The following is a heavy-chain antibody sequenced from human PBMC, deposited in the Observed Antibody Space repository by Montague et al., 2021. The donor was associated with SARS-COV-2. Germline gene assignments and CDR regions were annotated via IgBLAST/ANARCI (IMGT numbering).Heavy chain of an antibody. CDR1: GFPFSSYE. J-gene: IGHJ4*02. CDR2: ISSSSSYI. V-gene: IGHV3-21*01. CDR3: ARGGVRQQVIGF. D-gene: IGHD3-10*02. Sequence: SRRLSCAASGFPFSSYEMNWVRQAPGKGLEWVSYISSSSSYIYYADSVKGRFTISRDNAKNSLYLQMNSLRAEDTAVYYCARGGVRQQVIGFWGQGSLVTVSS.